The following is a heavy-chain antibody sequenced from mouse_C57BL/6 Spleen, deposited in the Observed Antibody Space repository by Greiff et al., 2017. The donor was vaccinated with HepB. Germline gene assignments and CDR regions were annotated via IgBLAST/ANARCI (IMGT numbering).Heavy chain of an antibody. CDR1: GYAFSSSW. CDR3: ASSVYDYDVVSWFAY. J-gene: IGHJ3*01. D-gene: IGHD2-4*01. CDR2: IYPGDGDT. V-gene: IGHV1-82*01. Sequence: QVQLQQSGPELVKPGASVKISCKASGYAFSSSWMNWVKQRPGKGLEWIGRIYPGDGDTNYNGKFKGKATLTADKSSSTAYMQLSSLTSEDSAVYFCASSVYDYDVVSWFAYWGQGTLVTVSA.